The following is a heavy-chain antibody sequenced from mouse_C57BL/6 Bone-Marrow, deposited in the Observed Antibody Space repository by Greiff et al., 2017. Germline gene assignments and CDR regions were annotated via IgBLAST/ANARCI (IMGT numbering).Heavy chain of an antibody. CDR2: IDPSDSYT. CDR3: ARFLY. CDR1: GYTFTSYW. V-gene: IGHV1-50*01. Sequence: QVQLQQPGAELVKPGASVKLSCKASGYTFTSYWMQWVKQRPGQGLEWIGEIDPSDSYTNYNQKFKGKATLTVDTSSSTAYMQLSSLTSEDSAVYYRARFLYWGQGTLVTVSA. J-gene: IGHJ3*01.